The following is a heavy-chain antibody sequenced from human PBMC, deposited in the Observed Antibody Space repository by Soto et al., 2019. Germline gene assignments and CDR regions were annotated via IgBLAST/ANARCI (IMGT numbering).Heavy chain of an antibody. CDR2: IYWDDDE. CDR3: AHGSCSSADFDPSPYLDY. Sequence: KESGPTLVKPTQTLTLTCTFSGFSLSTTAEGVGWIRQPPGKALEWLALIYWDDDERYSPSLKSRLTITKDTSKNHVVLTMTNVDPVDTATYYCAHGSCSSADFDPSPYLDYWGQGILVTVSS. D-gene: IGHD2-2*01. J-gene: IGHJ4*02. V-gene: IGHV2-5*02. CDR1: GFSLSTTAEG.